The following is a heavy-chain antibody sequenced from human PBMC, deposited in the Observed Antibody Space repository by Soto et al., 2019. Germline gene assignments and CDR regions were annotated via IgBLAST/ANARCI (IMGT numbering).Heavy chain of an antibody. CDR1: GYTFTNYA. CDR3: VRDFGYSSSWYPFDY. D-gene: IGHD2-2*03. CDR2: INAGNGKT. Sequence: VKVSCKASGYTFTNYAIHWVRQAPGHRLEWMGWINAGNGKTKYSQNLQGRVTISRDTSASTASLELRSLRSEDTGVYYCVRDFGYSSSWYPFDYWGQGTLVTVSS. J-gene: IGHJ4*02. V-gene: IGHV1-3*01.